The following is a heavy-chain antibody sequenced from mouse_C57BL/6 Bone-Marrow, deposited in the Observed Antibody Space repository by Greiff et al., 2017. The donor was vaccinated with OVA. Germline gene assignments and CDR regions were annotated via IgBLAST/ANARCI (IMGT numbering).Heavy chain of an antibody. CDR2: IDPETGDT. CDR3: TTGGLFAY. V-gene: IGHV14-4*01. Sequence: VQLKESGAELVRPGASVKLSCTASGFNIKDDYMHWVKQRPEQGLEWIGWIDPETGDTEYASKFQGKATITADTSSNTAYLQLSSLTSEDTAVYYCTTGGLFAYWGQGTLVTVSA. D-gene: IGHD3-3*01. CDR1: GFNIKDDY. J-gene: IGHJ3*01.